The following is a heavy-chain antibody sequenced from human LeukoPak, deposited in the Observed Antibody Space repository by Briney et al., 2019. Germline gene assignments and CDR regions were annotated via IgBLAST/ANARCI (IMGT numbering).Heavy chain of an antibody. D-gene: IGHD3-10*02. J-gene: IGHJ6*04. CDR1: GVTFSSNY. CDR2: IYSGGST. V-gene: IGHV3-53*01. Sequence: GGSLRLSCAASGVTFSSNYMSCGRQAPGEGLEWGSVIYSGGSTYYSDPVKGRFTISRDNSKNTLYLQMNSPRAEDTAFYYCAELGITMIGGVWGKGTTVTISS. CDR3: AELGITMIGGV.